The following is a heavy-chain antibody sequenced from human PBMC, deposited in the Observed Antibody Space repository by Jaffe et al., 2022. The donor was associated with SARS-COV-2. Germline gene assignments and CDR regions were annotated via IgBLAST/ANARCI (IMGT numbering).Heavy chain of an antibody. D-gene: IGHD6-6*01. V-gene: IGHV4-34*01. CDR1: GGSFSGYY. Sequence: QVQLQQWGAGLLKPSETLSLTCAVYGGSFSGYYWSWIRQPPGKGLEWIGEINHSGSTNYNPSLKSRVTISVDTSKNQFSLKLSSVTAADTAVYYCARVMPKSLAARRPNPLYYFDYWGQGTLVTVSS. J-gene: IGHJ4*02. CDR2: INHSGST. CDR3: ARVMPKSLAARRPNPLYYFDY.